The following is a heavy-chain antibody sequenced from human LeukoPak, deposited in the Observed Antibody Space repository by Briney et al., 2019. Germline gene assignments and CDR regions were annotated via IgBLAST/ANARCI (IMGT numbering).Heavy chain of an antibody. J-gene: IGHJ4*02. V-gene: IGHV4-39*02. CDR2: IYYSGST. D-gene: IGHD1-14*01. CDR1: GGSISSSSYY. Sequence: SETLSLTCTVSGGSISSSSYYWGWIRQPPGKGLEWIGSIYYSGSTYYCPSLKSRVTISVDTSKNQFSLKLSSVTAADTAVYYCATDVNPNYFDYWGQGTLVTVSS. CDR3: ATDVNPNYFDY.